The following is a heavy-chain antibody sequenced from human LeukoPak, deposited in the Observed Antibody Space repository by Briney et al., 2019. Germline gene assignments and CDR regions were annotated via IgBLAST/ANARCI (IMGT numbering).Heavy chain of an antibody. Sequence: GGSLRLSCAASGFTFSSYGMHWVRQAPGKGLEWVAFIRYDGSNKYYADSVKGRFTNSRDNSKNTLYLQMNSLRAEDTAVYYCAKDPAGYCSSTSCFGYYYYMDVWGKGTTVTVSS. CDR3: AKDPAGYCSSTSCFGYYYYMDV. V-gene: IGHV3-30*02. J-gene: IGHJ6*03. CDR1: GFTFSSYG. CDR2: IRYDGSNK. D-gene: IGHD2-2*01.